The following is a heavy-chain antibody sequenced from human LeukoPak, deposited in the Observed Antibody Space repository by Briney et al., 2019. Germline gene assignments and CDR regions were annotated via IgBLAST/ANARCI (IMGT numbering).Heavy chain of an antibody. V-gene: IGHV3-7*01. CDR2: IKQDGSER. CDR3: ARVGIAARTIWFDP. J-gene: IGHJ5*02. D-gene: IGHD6-6*01. Sequence: TGGSLRLSCAASAFTFSNYWMSWVRQAPGKGLEWVANIKQDGSERYYVDSVKGRFTISRANAKNSLYLQMNSLSAEDTALYYCARVGIAARTIWFDPWGQGTLVTVSS. CDR1: AFTFSNYW.